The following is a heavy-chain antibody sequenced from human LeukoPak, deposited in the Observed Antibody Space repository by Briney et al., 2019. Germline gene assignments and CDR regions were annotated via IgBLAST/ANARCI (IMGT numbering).Heavy chain of an antibody. V-gene: IGHV1-18*04. CDR1: GCTFSSSA. J-gene: IGHJ4*02. CDR2: ISVYTGKP. CDR3: ARDQYDSVWGSHRPYFDL. D-gene: IGHD3-16*02. Sequence: ASVKVSCKASGCTFSSSAFSWVRQAPGQGLEWMGWISVYTGKPEYAQKFQGRIIMTTDTSTSTAYMELRSLRVDDTAAYFCARDQYDSVWGSHRPYFDLWGQGTLVTVSS.